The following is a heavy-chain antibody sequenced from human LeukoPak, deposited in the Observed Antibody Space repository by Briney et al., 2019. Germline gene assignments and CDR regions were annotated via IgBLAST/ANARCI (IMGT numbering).Heavy chain of an antibody. Sequence: TGGSQRLSCAASGFTFRDYWMDWVRQAPGKGLVWVSHVNGIGSYTTYADSVKGRFTISRDNARNTLYLQMNSLSVGDTAIYYCIRADSSNAFDIWGQGTLVTVSP. V-gene: IGHV3-74*01. CDR2: VNGIGSYT. CDR1: GFTFRDYW. CDR3: IRADSSNAFDI. D-gene: IGHD2-21*01. J-gene: IGHJ3*02.